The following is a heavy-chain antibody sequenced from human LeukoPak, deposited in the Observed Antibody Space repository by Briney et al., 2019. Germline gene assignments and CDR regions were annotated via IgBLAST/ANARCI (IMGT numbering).Heavy chain of an antibody. CDR1: AFAFSSYA. CDR2: ISGSGDSP. J-gene: IGHJ6*02. CDR3: AKGAAAGTRGYYYYAMDV. Sequence: GGSLRLSCAASAFAFSSYAMAWVRQAPGKGLEWVSAISGSGDSPYYADSVKGRFTIARDNSKNTLYLQMNSLRAEDTAVYYCAKGAAAGTRGYYYYAMDVWGQGTTVTVSS. D-gene: IGHD6-13*01. V-gene: IGHV3-23*01.